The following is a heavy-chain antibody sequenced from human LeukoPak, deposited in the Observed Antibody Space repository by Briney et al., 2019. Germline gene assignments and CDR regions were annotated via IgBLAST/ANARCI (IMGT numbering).Heavy chain of an antibody. D-gene: IGHD6-19*01. V-gene: IGHV3-23*01. J-gene: IGHJ6*02. CDR3: AKAASSSWPSYQYGMDV. CDR2: ITGSGKNT. CDR1: GFIFSSYS. Sequence: GGSLRLSCAASGFIFSSYSMSWVRQAPGKGLEWVSVITGSGKNTYYADSVKGRFTISKDNSKNAVYLQMNDLRVDDTAVYYCAKAASSSWPSYQYGMDVWGQGTTVTVSS.